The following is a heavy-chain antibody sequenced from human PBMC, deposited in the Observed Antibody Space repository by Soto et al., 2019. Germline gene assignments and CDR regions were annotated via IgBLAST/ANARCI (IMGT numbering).Heavy chain of an antibody. CDR1: GFSFRTYP. Sequence: PGGSLRLSCVDSGFSFRTYPMHWVRQAPGKGLEWVALISYDGSSEAYGESVRDRFTVSRDNAKNSLYLQMNSLRAEDTAVYYCARDLQTIFSGVEMGAFDIWGQGTMVTVSS. V-gene: IGHV3-30-3*01. D-gene: IGHD3-3*02. CDR2: ISYDGSSE. J-gene: IGHJ3*02. CDR3: ARDLQTIFSGVEMGAFDI.